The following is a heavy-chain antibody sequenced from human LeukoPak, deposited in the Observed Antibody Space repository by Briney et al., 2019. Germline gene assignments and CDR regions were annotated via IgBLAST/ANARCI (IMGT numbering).Heavy chain of an antibody. CDR3: SRNGLVDFDY. J-gene: IGHJ4*02. Sequence: PVGSLRLSCTTSGFAFDDFAMSWVRQPAGKGLEWVGFIRRRAYGGAAEYAASVKGRFIISRDDSKGIAYLQMNSLKTEDTAVYYCSRNGLVDFDYWGQGSRVRVSP. V-gene: IGHV3-49*04. CDR2: IRRRAYGGAA. CDR1: GFAFDDFA.